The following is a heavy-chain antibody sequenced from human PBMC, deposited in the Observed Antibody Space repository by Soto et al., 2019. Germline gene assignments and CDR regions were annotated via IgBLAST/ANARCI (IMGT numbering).Heavy chain of an antibody. CDR2: ISYDGSNK. D-gene: IGHD6-19*01. Sequence: PGGSLRLSCAASGLTFSRYTMHWVRQSPGKGLEWVAVISYDGSNKYYADSVKGRFTISRDNSKNTLYLQMNSLRAEDTAVYYCARGALGQWLVTRYFDYWGQGTLVTVSS. J-gene: IGHJ4*02. CDR1: GLTFSRYT. V-gene: IGHV3-30-3*01. CDR3: ARGALGQWLVTRYFDY.